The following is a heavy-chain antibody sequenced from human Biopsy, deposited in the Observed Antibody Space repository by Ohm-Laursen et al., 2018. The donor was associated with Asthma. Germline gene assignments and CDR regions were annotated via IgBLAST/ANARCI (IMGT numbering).Heavy chain of an antibody. CDR3: ARIPRGSGSYFVDY. J-gene: IGHJ4*02. Sequence: TLSLTCPVSGGSITSGGCCWNWIRQHPGKGLEWIGYIHHSGTSYFNPSLKSRVSFSRDTSKNQLSLRLSSVTAADTAMYYCARIPRGSGSYFVDYWGQGTLVTVSS. D-gene: IGHD3-22*01. V-gene: IGHV4-31*03. CDR1: GGSITSGGCC. CDR2: IHHSGTS.